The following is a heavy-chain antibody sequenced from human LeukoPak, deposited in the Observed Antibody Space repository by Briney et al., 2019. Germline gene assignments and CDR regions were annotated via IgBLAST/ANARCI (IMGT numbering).Heavy chain of an antibody. CDR1: GGFISSYY. CDR3: ARGITILEFDP. J-gene: IGHJ5*02. CDR2: IYYSGST. D-gene: IGHD3-3*01. V-gene: IGHV4-59*01. Sequence: PSETLSLTCTVSGGFISSYYWSCIRQPPGKGLEGIGYIYYSGSTNYNPSLKSRLTISVHTSKNQFSLKLSSVTAADTAVYYCARGITILEFDPWGQGTLVTVSS.